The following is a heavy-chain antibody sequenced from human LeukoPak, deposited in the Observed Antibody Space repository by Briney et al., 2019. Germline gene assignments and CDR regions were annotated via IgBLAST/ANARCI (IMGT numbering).Heavy chain of an antibody. Sequence: GGSLRLSCAASGFTFSNAWMSWVRQAPGKGLEWAGRIKSKTDGGTTDYAAPVKGRFTISRDDSKNTLYLQMNSLKTEDTAVYYCTTVSSWYGGDYYYGMDVWGKGTTVTVSS. CDR3: TTVSSWYGGDYYYGMDV. CDR1: GFTFSNAW. D-gene: IGHD6-13*01. J-gene: IGHJ6*04. CDR2: IKSKTDGGTT. V-gene: IGHV3-15*01.